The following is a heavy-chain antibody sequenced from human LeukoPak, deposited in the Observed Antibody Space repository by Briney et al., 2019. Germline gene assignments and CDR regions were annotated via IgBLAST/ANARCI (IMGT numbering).Heavy chain of an antibody. J-gene: IGHJ5*02. D-gene: IGHD3-10*01. V-gene: IGHV4-4*07. Sequence: SETLSLTCTVSGGSISSYYWSWIRQPAGKGLEWIGRIYTSGSTNYNPPLKSRVTMSVDTSKNQFSLKLSSVTAADTAVYYCARDLGITMVRGVIRGGPNWFDPWGQGTLVTVSS. CDR2: IYTSGST. CDR3: ARDLGITMVRGVIRGGPNWFDP. CDR1: GGSISSYY.